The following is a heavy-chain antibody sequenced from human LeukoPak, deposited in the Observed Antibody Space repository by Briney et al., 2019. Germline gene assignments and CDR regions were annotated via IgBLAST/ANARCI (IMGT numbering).Heavy chain of an antibody. J-gene: IGHJ4*02. CDR2: IYHSGST. V-gene: IGHV4-30-2*01. Sequence: PSETLSLTCAVSGGXISSGGYSWSWIRQLPGKGLEWIGYIYHSGSTYYNPSLKSRVTISVDMSKNQFSLKLSSVTAADTAVYYCARGDYGLGGGEYYFDYWGQGTLVTVSS. CDR3: ARGDYGLGGGEYYFDY. CDR1: GGXISSGGYS. D-gene: IGHD4-17*01.